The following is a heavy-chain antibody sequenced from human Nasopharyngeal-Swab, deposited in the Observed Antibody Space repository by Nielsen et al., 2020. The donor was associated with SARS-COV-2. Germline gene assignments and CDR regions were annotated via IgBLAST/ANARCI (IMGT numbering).Heavy chain of an antibody. Sequence: GESLKISCAASGFTFNSYGMHWVRQAPGKGLEWVAVIWYDGSNKYYADSVKGRFTISRDNSKNTLYLQMNSLRAEDTAVYYCARDERGYSYGYPDYWGQGTLVTVSS. V-gene: IGHV3-33*01. D-gene: IGHD5-18*01. CDR2: IWYDGSNK. J-gene: IGHJ4*02. CDR1: GFTFNSYG. CDR3: ARDERGYSYGYPDY.